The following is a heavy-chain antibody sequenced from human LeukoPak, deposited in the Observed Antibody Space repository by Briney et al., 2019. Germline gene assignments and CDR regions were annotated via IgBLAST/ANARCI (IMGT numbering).Heavy chain of an antibody. CDR2: ISGSGGAT. V-gene: IGHV3-23*01. D-gene: IGHD1-26*01. CDR1: GFTVSSNY. Sequence: PGGSLRLSCAASGFTVSSNYMTWVRQAPGKGLEWVSTISGSGGATYHADSVQGRFSISRDKSKNTLYLQMNSLRAEDTAIYYCAKGAGSYRKDAFDIWGQGTMVTVS. J-gene: IGHJ3*02. CDR3: AKGAGSYRKDAFDI.